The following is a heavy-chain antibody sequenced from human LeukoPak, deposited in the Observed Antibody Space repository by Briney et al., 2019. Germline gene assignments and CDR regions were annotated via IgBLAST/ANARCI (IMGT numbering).Heavy chain of an antibody. CDR1: GGSISSSSYY. V-gene: IGHV4-39*01. Sequence: TSETLSLTCTVSGGSISSSSYYWGWIRQPPGKGLEWIGSIYYSGSTYYNPSLKSRVTISVDTSKNQFSLKLSSVTAADTAVYYRARHWYSSSWFHYWGQGTLVTVSS. CDR3: ARHWYSSSWFHY. D-gene: IGHD6-13*01. J-gene: IGHJ4*02. CDR2: IYYSGST.